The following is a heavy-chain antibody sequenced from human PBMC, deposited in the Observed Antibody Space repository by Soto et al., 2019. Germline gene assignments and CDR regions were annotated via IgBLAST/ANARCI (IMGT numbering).Heavy chain of an antibody. CDR3: ARGQFDIAAAGGYYYYGMDV. Sequence: PSETLSLTCAVYGGSLSGYYWSWIRQPPGKGLEWIGEINHSGSTNYNPSLKSRVTISVDTSKNQFSLKLSSVTAADTAVYYCARGQFDIAAAGGYYYYGMDVWGQGTTVTVSS. D-gene: IGHD6-13*01. CDR1: GGSLSGYY. V-gene: IGHV4-34*01. J-gene: IGHJ6*02. CDR2: INHSGST.